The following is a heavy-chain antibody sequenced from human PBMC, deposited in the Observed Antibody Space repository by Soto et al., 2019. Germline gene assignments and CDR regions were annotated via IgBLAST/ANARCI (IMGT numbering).Heavy chain of an antibody. D-gene: IGHD1-26*01. CDR1: GYTFTDYY. J-gene: IGHJ4*02. Sequence: ASVKVSCKASGYTFTDYYFHWVRQAPGQGLEWMGWINPYTGDTNYAQDFQGRVSMTRDTSLSTAYMELTRLRFDDTAVYYCAIVVSCDYSAPTDFWGQGALVS. V-gene: IGHV1-2*02. CDR2: INPYTGDT. CDR3: AIVVSCDYSAPTDF.